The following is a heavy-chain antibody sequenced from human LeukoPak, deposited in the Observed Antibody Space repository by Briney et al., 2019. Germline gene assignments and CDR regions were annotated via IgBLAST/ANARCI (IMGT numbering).Heavy chain of an antibody. CDR1: GFTFNTYW. J-gene: IGHJ6*02. CDR2: VNGDGSYT. Sequence: PGGSLRLSCAASGFTFNTYWMHWVRQAPGKGPVGVSHVNGDGSYTNYADSVKGRFTISRDNSKNTLYLQMNSLRAEDTAVYYCAKDLGYCSSTSCKPYYYYYGMDVWGQGTTVTVSS. V-gene: IGHV3-74*01. CDR3: AKDLGYCSSTSCKPYYYYYGMDV. D-gene: IGHD2-2*01.